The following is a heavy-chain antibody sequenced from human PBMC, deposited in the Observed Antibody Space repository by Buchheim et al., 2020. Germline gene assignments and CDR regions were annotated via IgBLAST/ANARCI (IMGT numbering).Heavy chain of an antibody. CDR3: AREARYCSSTSCSGYYGMDV. CDR2: IYYNGGT. Sequence: QVQLQESGPGLVKPSETLSLTCTVSGDSVSSGSFYWSWIRQPPGEGLEWIGYIYYNGGTNYNPSLKSRVPISVDTSKNQFSLKLSSVTAADTAVYYCAREARYCSSTSCSGYYGMDVWGQGTT. D-gene: IGHD2-2*01. J-gene: IGHJ6*02. CDR1: GDSVSSGSFY. V-gene: IGHV4-61*01.